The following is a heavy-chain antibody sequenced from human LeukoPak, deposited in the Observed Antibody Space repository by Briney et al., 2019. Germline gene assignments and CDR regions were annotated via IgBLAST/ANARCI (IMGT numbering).Heavy chain of an antibody. Sequence: PSETLSPTCTVSGGSISSSSYYWGWIRQPPGKGLEWIGSIYYSGGTYYNPSLKSRVTISVDTSKNQFSLKLSSVTAADTAVYYCARQLGYCSSTSCYADKVDYWGQGTLVTVSS. V-gene: IGHV4-39*01. D-gene: IGHD2-2*01. CDR3: ARQLGYCSSTSCYADKVDY. J-gene: IGHJ4*02. CDR2: IYYSGGT. CDR1: GGSISSSSYY.